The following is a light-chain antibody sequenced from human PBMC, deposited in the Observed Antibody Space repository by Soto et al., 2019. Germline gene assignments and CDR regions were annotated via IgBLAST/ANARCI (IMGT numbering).Light chain of an antibody. CDR1: SRDVGSYNL. J-gene: IGLJ2*01. CDR2: EGS. Sequence: QSALTQPASVSGSPGQSMTISCTGTSRDVGSYNLVSWYQQHPGKAPKLMIYEGSKRPSGVSNRFSGSKSANTASLTISGLQAEDEADYYCCSYAGSSTYLVFGGGTKLTVL. V-gene: IGLV2-23*01. CDR3: CSYAGSSTYLV.